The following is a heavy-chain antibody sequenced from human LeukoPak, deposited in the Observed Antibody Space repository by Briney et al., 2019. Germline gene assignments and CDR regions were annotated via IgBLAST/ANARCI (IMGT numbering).Heavy chain of an antibody. V-gene: IGHV3-21*01. D-gene: IGHD3-10*01. CDR1: GFTFSSYS. Sequence: GGSLRLSCAASGFTFSSYSMNWVRQAPGKGLEWVSSISSSSSYIYYADSVKGRFTISRDNAKNSLYLQMNSLRAEDTAVYYCARDGGGSGSYYNSRGDFDYWGQGTLVTVSS. CDR3: ARDGGGSGSYYNSRGDFDY. J-gene: IGHJ4*02. CDR2: ISSSSSYI.